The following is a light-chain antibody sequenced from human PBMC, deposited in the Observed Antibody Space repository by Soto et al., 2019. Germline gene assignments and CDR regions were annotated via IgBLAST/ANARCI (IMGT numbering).Light chain of an antibody. Sequence: EIVLTQSPGTLSLSPGERATISCRASQSVSSSNLAWYQQKPGQAPRLLIYGASTRATGIPARFSGSGSGTEFTLTISSLQSEDFAVYYCQQYNNWPSLTFGGGTKVDIK. V-gene: IGKV3-15*01. CDR2: GAS. CDR1: QSVSSSN. J-gene: IGKJ4*01. CDR3: QQYNNWPSLT.